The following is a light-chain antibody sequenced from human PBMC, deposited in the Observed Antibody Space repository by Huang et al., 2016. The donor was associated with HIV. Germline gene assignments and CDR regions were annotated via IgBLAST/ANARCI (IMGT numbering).Light chain of an antibody. CDR2: LSS. CDR3: MQSLQIQYT. V-gene: IGKV2-28*01. Sequence: IVMTQSPLYLPVTPGQPAFISCRSNQSLLHDNGHNYLDWYFQKPGQYPQLLIYLSSIRASGVPDRFSAGGFGTDFTLIISRVETEDVGIYFCMQSLQIQYTFGPGTRVDL. J-gene: IGKJ3*01. CDR1: QSLLHDNGHNY.